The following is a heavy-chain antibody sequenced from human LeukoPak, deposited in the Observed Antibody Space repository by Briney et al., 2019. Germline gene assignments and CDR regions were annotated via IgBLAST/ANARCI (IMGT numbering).Heavy chain of an antibody. V-gene: IGHV1-69*06. CDR1: GGTFSSYA. CDR3: ARLSVGTAMARDAFDI. CDR2: IIPIFGTA. Sequence: SVTVSCKASGGTFSSYAISWVRQAPGQGLEWMGGIIPIFGTANYAQKFQGRVTITADKSTSTAYMELSSLRSEDTAVYYCARLSVGTAMARDAFDIWGQGTMVTVSS. D-gene: IGHD5-18*01. J-gene: IGHJ3*02.